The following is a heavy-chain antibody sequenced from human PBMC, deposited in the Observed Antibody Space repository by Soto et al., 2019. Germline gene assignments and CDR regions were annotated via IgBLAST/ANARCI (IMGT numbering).Heavy chain of an antibody. CDR2: ISGSGGST. CDR3: AKSVVAATLALYYFDY. D-gene: IGHD2-15*01. J-gene: IGHJ4*02. CDR1: GFTFSSYA. Sequence: PGGSLRLSCAASGFTFSSYAMSWVRQAPGKGLEWVSAISGSGGSTYYADSVKGRFTISRDNSKNTLYLQMNSLRAEDTAVYYCAKSVVAATLALYYFDYWGQGTLVTV. V-gene: IGHV3-23*01.